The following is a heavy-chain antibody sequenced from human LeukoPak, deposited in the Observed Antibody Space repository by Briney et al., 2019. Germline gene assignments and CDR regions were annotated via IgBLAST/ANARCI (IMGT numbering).Heavy chain of an antibody. D-gene: IGHD1-14*01. CDR1: GGSISSGGYS. CDR3: ARHNPTYGDFDY. J-gene: IGHJ4*02. V-gene: IGHV4-30-2*01. Sequence: SQTLSLTCAVSGGSISSGGYSWSWIRQPPGTGVEWIGYIYHSGSTYYNPSLKSRVTISVDRSKNQFSLKLSSVTAADTAVYYCARHNPTYGDFDYWGQGTLVTVSS. CDR2: IYHSGST.